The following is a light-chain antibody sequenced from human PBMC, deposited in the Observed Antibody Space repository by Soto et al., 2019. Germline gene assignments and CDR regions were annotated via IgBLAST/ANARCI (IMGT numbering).Light chain of an antibody. CDR2: EVS. J-gene: IGLJ3*02. Sequence: QAALTQPASVSGSPGQSITISCTGTSSDVGAYNYVSWYQQHPGKAPKLMISEVSNRPSGISNRFSVSKSGNTAALTISGLQAEDEADYYCNSYTISSTCGFGGGTKLTVL. CDR1: SSDVGAYNY. CDR3: NSYTISSTCG. V-gene: IGLV2-14*01.